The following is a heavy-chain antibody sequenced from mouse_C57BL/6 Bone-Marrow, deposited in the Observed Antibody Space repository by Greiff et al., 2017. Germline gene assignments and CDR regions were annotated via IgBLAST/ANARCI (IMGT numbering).Heavy chain of an antibody. CDR3: TPYGPFAY. CDR1: GFNIKDDY. Sequence: VQLQQSGAELVRPGASVKLSCTASGFNIKDDYMHWVKQRPEQGLEWIGWIDPENGDTEYASKFQGKATITADTSSNTAYLQLSSLTSEGTAVYYCTPYGPFAYWGQGTLVTVSA. D-gene: IGHD1-2*01. J-gene: IGHJ3*01. CDR2: IDPENGDT. V-gene: IGHV14-4*01.